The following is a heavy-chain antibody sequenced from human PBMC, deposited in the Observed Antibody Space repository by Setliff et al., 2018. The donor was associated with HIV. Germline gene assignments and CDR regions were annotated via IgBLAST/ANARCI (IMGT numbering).Heavy chain of an antibody. CDR3: ARDHCSSSGCYEYSYYGMDV. J-gene: IGHJ6*02. D-gene: IGHD2-2*01. CDR2: IIPILGIA. CDR1: GGTFSRYA. Sequence: GASVKVSCKASGGTFSRYAFNWMRQAPGQGLEWMGGIIPILGIANYAQKFQGRVTITADKSTSTAYMELSSLRSEDTAVYYCARDHCSSSGCYEYSYYGMDVWGQGTTVTVSS. V-gene: IGHV1-69*10.